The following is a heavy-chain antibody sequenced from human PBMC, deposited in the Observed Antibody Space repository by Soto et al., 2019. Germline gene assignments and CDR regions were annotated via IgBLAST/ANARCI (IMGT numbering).Heavy chain of an antibody. V-gene: IGHV3-30-3*01. D-gene: IGHD6-13*01. CDR2: ISYDGSNK. J-gene: IGHJ6*02. Sequence: PGGSLRLSCAASGVTFSSYGMHWVRQAPGKGLEWVAVISYDGSNKYYADTVKGRFTISRDNSKNTLYLHMNSLRAEDTAVYYCARPKQQLPPWNYVMDVWGQGTTVTVSS. CDR3: ARPKQQLPPWNYVMDV. CDR1: GVTFSSYG.